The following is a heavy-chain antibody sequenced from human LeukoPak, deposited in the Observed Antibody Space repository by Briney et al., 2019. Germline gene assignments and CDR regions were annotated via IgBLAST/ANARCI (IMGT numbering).Heavy chain of an antibody. CDR1: GFNFRAYW. CDR2: IHQHGSKE. V-gene: IGHV3-7*01. D-gene: IGHD6-13*01. J-gene: IGHJ3*01. Sequence: TGGSLRLSCTTSGFNFRAYWMGWVRQAPGKGLEWVANIHQHGSKENYVDSVKGRFTISRDNAKNAVFLQMNSLRAEDTAVYYCARAPIDSNSWYQAFDLWGQGTMVTVSS. CDR3: ARAPIDSNSWYQAFDL.